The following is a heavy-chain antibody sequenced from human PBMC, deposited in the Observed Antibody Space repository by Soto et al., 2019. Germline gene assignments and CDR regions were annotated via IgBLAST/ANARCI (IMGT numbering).Heavy chain of an antibody. Sequence: ASVKVSCKASGYTFTSYGISWVRQAPGQGLEWMGWISAYNGNTNYAQKLQGRVTMTTDTSTSTAYMELRSLRSDDTAVYYCARLRMEEPGGPRSGGWFDPWGQGTLVTVSS. CDR3: ARLRMEEPGGPRSGGWFDP. CDR2: ISAYNGNT. V-gene: IGHV1-18*01. D-gene: IGHD1-26*01. J-gene: IGHJ5*02. CDR1: GYTFTSYG.